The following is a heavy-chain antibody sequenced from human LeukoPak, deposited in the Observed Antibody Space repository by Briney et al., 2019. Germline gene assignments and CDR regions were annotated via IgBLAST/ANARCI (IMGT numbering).Heavy chain of an antibody. D-gene: IGHD1-1*01. CDR3: ARTQGTAAGYDY. Sequence: SETLPLTCTVSGGSVSSGSYYWSWIRQPPGKGLEWIGYIYYSGSTNYNPSLKSRVTISVDTSKNQFSLKLSSVTAADTAVYYCARTQGTAAGYDYWGQGTLVTVSS. J-gene: IGHJ4*02. CDR1: GGSVSSGSYY. V-gene: IGHV4-61*01. CDR2: IYYSGST.